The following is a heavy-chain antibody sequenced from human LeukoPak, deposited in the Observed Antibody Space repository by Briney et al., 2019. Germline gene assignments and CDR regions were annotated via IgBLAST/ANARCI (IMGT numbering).Heavy chain of an antibody. V-gene: IGHV4-59*01. J-gene: IGHJ6*03. CDR2: IYYSGST. CDR3: ARDSSSSGYYYYYMDV. Sequence: PSETLSLTCTVSGGSIRSYYWSWIRQPPGKGLEWIGYIYYSGSTNYNPSLKSRVTVSVDTSKNQFSLKLSSVTAADTAVYYCARDSSSSGYYYYYMDVWGKGTTVTVSS. D-gene: IGHD6-6*01. CDR1: GGSIRSYY.